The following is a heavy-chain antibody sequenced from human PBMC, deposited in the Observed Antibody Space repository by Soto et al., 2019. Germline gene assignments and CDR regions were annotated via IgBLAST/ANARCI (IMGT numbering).Heavy chain of an antibody. J-gene: IGHJ4*02. CDR2: IAYSGDT. CDR3: TIMRSSWDPNNY. V-gene: IGHV4-30-4*03. Sequence: SETLSLTCVVSGAYISGADSYWFWIRKPPGKGLEWIGYIAYSGDTYYNPSLRRRVTISADKSINTAYLQWSSLKVSDTATYYCTIMRSSWDPNNYWGQGSLVTVSS. D-gene: IGHD6-13*01. CDR1: GAYISGADSY.